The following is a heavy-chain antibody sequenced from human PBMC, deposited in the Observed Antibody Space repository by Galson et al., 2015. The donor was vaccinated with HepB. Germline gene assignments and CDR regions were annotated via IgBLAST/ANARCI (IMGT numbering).Heavy chain of an antibody. CDR2: IIPMFGTA. J-gene: IGHJ3*02. V-gene: IGHV1-69*13. CDR1: GGTFSSYA. Sequence: SVKVSCKASGGTFSSYAISWVRQAPGQGLEWMGGIIPMFGTANYAQKFQGRVTTTADGYMSTVYMELSSLRSEDTAVYYCARVGRGDAFDIWGQGTMVTVSS. D-gene: IGHD1-26*01. CDR3: ARVGRGDAFDI.